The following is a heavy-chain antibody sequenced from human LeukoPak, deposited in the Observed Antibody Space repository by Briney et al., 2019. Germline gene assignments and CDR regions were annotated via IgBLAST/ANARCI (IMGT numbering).Heavy chain of an antibody. J-gene: IGHJ3*02. CDR2: FIPIFGTA. Sequence: ASVKVSCKASGGTFSSYAISWVRQAPGQGLEWMGGFIPIFGTANYAQKFQGRVTITADESTSTAYMELSSLRSEDTAVYYCARAIVVGEDAFDIWGQGTMVTVSS. CDR1: GGTFSSYA. CDR3: ARAIVVGEDAFDI. D-gene: IGHD2-21*01. V-gene: IGHV1-69*13.